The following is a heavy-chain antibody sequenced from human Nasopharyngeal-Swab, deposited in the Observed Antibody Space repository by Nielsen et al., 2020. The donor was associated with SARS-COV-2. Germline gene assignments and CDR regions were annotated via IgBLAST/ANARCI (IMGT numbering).Heavy chain of an antibody. J-gene: IGHJ5*02. V-gene: IGHV4-59*11. CDR1: GVSITRQY. CDR3: AKEGATGWFDP. Sequence: SETLSLTCTVSGVSITRQYWSWIRQPPGKVLEWIGYIYQNIGTSYNHSLKSRVTMFMDTSKNQFSLRLRSVTAADTAVYYCAKEGATGWFDPCGQGTLVTVSS. CDR2: IYQNIGT.